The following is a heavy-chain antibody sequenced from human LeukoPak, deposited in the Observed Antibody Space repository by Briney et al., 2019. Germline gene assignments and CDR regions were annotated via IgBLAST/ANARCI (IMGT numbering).Heavy chain of an antibody. J-gene: IGHJ3*01. CDR2: VYNSGNT. Sequence: PSETLSLTCTVSGGSVNNYYWTWIRQPPGTGLEWIGYVYNSGNTNYNPSLRSRVTISMDASKNQFSLKLNSVTAADTAVYFCARRNVLTEGEAFDFWGQGTLVTASS. V-gene: IGHV4-59*08. CDR3: ARRNVLTEGEAFDF. CDR1: GGSVNNYY. D-gene: IGHD3-16*01.